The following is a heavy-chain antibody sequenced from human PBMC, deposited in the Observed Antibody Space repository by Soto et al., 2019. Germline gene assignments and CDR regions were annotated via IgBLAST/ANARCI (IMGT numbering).Heavy chain of an antibody. CDR2: INHSGST. D-gene: IGHD6-13*01. V-gene: IGHV4-34*01. Sequence: PSDTPALICAVYGRPFSGYYWSWMRQPPGKGLEWIGEINHSGSTNYDPSLTSRVTISVDTSKNQFSLKLSSVTAADTAVYYCAGGHPHEPGNSNRFDAWGQGNLVTVSS. CDR1: GRPFSGYY. J-gene: IGHJ5*02. CDR3: AGGHPHEPGNSNRFDA.